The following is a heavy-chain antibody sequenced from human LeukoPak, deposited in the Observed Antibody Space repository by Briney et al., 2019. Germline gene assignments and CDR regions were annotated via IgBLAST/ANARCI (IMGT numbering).Heavy chain of an antibody. Sequence: GGSLRLSCAASGFTFSSYAMSWVRQAPGKGLEWVSAISGSGGSTYYADSVKGGFTISRDNSKNTLYLQMNSLRAEDTAVYYCAKVARGVGYCSGGSCLKIHAFDIWGQGTMVTVSS. J-gene: IGHJ3*02. CDR2: ISGSGGST. CDR3: AKVARGVGYCSGGSCLKIHAFDI. CDR1: GFTFSSYA. V-gene: IGHV3-23*01. D-gene: IGHD2-15*01.